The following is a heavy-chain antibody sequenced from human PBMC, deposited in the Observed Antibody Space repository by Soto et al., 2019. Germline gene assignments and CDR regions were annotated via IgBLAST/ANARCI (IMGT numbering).Heavy chain of an antibody. CDR2: IIPTFGTA. V-gene: IGHV1-69*13. CDR3: ARVANSYGYVSYENWFDP. J-gene: IGHJ5*02. D-gene: IGHD5-18*01. CDR1: GGTFSTFG. Sequence: SVKVSCKASGGTFSTFGISWVRQAPGQGLEWMGGIIPTFGTANYAQKFQGRVTITADESTSTAYMELSSLRSEDTAVYYCARVANSYGYVSYENWFDPWGQGTLVTVSS.